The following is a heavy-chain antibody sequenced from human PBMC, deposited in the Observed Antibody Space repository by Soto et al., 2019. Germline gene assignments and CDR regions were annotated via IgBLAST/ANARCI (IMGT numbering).Heavy chain of an antibody. V-gene: IGHV2-5*02. J-gene: IGHJ5*02. CDR3: AHSSGGFGRLGYWFDP. D-gene: IGHD7-27*01. CDR1: GFSLSTSGVG. Sequence: SGPTLVNPTQTLTLTCTFSGFSLSTSGVGVGWIRQPPGKALEWLALIYWDDDKRYSPSLKSRLTITKDTSKNQVVLTMTNVDPVDTATYYCAHSSGGFGRLGYWFDPWGQGTLVTVSS. CDR2: IYWDDDK.